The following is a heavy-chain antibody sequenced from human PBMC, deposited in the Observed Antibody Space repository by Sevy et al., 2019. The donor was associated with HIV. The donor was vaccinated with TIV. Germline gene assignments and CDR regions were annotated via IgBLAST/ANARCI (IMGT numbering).Heavy chain of an antibody. CDR3: AKIAAADPGGFYYYYGMDV. V-gene: IGHV3-30*18. Sequence: GGSLRLSCAASGFTFSSYGMHWVRQAPGKGLEWVAVISYDGSNKYYADSVKGRFTMSRDNSKNTLYLQMNSLRAEDTAVYYCAKIAAADPGGFYYYYGMDVWGQGTTVTVSS. D-gene: IGHD6-13*01. J-gene: IGHJ6*02. CDR2: ISYDGSNK. CDR1: GFTFSSYG.